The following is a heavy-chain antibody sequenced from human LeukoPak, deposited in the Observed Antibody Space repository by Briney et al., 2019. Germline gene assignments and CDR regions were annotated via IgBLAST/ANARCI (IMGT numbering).Heavy chain of an antibody. J-gene: IGHJ5*02. CDR1: GYSISSGYQ. V-gene: IGHV4-38-2*02. D-gene: IGHD2-2*01. CDR2: IFHSGSA. CDR3: ARDPRWLTPDCTSTSCYENYSDP. Sequence: SETLSLTCAVSGYSISSGYQWAWIRQSPGKGLEWIGSIFHSGSAHYNPSLKSRVTISVETSNNQFSLKMYSVTAADTAVYYCARDPRWLTPDCTSTSCYENYSDPWGQGTLVTVSS.